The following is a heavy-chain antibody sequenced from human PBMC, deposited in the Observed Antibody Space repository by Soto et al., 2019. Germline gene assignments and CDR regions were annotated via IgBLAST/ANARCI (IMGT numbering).Heavy chain of an antibody. D-gene: IGHD3-3*01. J-gene: IGHJ4*02. V-gene: IGHV3-21*01. CDR3: ARDNGARITIFGVVPTTFDY. CDR1: GFTFISYS. CDR2: ISSSSSYI. Sequence: PGGSLRLSCAASGFTFISYSMNWVRQAPGKGLDWVSSISSSSSYIYYADSVKGRFTISRDSAKNSLYLQMNSLRAEDTAVYYCARDNGARITIFGVVPTTFDYWGQGTLVTVS.